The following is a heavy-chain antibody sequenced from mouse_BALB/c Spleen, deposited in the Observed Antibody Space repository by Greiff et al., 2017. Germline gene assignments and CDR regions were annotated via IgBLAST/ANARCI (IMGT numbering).Heavy chain of an antibody. CDR2: IRNKANGYTT. D-gene: IGHD1-1*01. J-gene: IGHJ1*01. CDR1: GFTFTDYY. CDR3: ARNYGTLYWYLDV. V-gene: IGHV7-3*02. Sequence: EVHLVESGGGLVQPGGSLRLSCATSGFTFTDYYMSWVRQPPGKALEWLGFIRNKANGYTTEYSASVKGRFTISRDNSQSILYLQMNTLRAEDSATYYCARNYGTLYWYLDVWGAGTTVTVAS.